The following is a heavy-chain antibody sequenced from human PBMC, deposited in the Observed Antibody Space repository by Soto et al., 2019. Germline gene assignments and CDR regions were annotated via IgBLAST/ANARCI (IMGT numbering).Heavy chain of an antibody. CDR3: ARVRVVLRFLEWFQAHAFDI. J-gene: IGHJ3*02. V-gene: IGHV1-69*01. CDR2: VIPIFGTA. CDR1: GGTFSSYA. Sequence: QVQLVQSGAEVKKPGSSVKVSCKASGGTFSSYAISWVRQAPGQGREWMGGVIPIFGTANYAQKFQGRVTITADESTSTAYMELSSLRSEDTAVYYCARVRVVLRFLEWFQAHAFDIWGQGTMVTVSS. D-gene: IGHD3-3*01.